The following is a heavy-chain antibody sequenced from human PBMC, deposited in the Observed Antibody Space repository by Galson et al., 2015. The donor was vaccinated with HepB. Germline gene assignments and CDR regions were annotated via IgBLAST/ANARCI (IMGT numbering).Heavy chain of an antibody. D-gene: IGHD3-22*01. CDR3: VRLHRSGYYYLFEY. Sequence: ETLSLTCTVSGDSLSSDSYYWGWIRQPPGKTLEWIGSIFYSGSTYHNPSLQSRVTMSVDTSKNQFSLKLASVSAADTAVYYCVRLHRSGYYYLFEYWGQGALVTVSS. J-gene: IGHJ4*02. CDR1: GDSLSSDSYY. CDR2: IFYSGST. V-gene: IGHV4-39*01.